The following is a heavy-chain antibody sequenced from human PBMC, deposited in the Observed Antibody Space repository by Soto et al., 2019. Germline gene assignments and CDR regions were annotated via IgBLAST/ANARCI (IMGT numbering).Heavy chain of an antibody. CDR1: GFTFSSYD. D-gene: IGHD3-9*01. CDR2: IGTAGDT. J-gene: IGHJ6*02. Sequence: PGGSLRLSCAASGFTFSSYDMHWVRQATGKGLEWVSAIGTAGDTYYPGSVKGRFTISRENAKNSLYLQMNSLRAGDTAVYYCARARPSDYDILTGYRDPYYYYGMDVWGQGTTVTVSS. CDR3: ARARPSDYDILTGYRDPYYYYGMDV. V-gene: IGHV3-13*04.